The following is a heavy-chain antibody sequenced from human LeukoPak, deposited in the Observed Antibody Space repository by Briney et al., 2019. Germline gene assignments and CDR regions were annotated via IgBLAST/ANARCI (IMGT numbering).Heavy chain of an antibody. Sequence: GGSLRLSCAASGFTFSSYAMSWVRQAPGKGLEWVANIKQDGSEKYYVDSVKGRFTISRDNAKNSLYLRMNSLRAEDTAVYYCARGGTAYDYVWGSYRYRGYDAFDIWGQGTMVTVSS. D-gene: IGHD3-16*02. V-gene: IGHV3-7*01. CDR1: GFTFSSYA. CDR2: IKQDGSEK. J-gene: IGHJ3*02. CDR3: ARGGTAYDYVWGSYRYRGYDAFDI.